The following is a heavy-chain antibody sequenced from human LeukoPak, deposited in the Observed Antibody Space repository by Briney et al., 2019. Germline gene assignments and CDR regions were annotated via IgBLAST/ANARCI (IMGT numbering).Heavy chain of an antibody. D-gene: IGHD3-10*01. J-gene: IGHJ4*02. V-gene: IGHV3-21*01. Sequence: GGSLRLSCAASGFTFSGYSMNWVRQAPGKGLEWVSSISSSSSYIYYADSVKGRFTISRDNAKNSLYLQMNSLRAEDTAVYYCARDHRGKLRSRWDFDYWGQGTLVTVSS. CDR1: GFTFSGYS. CDR2: ISSSSSYI. CDR3: ARDHRGKLRSRWDFDY.